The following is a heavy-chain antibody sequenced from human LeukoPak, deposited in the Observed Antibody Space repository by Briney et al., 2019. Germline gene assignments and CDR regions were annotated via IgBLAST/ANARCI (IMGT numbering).Heavy chain of an antibody. J-gene: IGHJ4*02. CDR2: INPNSGGT. CDR3: ARGTDRGDYFDY. V-gene: IGHV1-2*02. CDR1: GYTFTGYY. Sequence: ASVKVSCKASGYTFTGYYMHWVRQAPGQGLERMGWINPNSGGTNYAQKFQGRVTMTRDTSISTAYMELSRLRSDDTAVYYCARGTDRGDYFDYWGQGTLVTVSS.